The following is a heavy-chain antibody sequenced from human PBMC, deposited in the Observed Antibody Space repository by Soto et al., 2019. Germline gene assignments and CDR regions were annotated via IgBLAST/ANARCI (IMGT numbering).Heavy chain of an antibody. Sequence: GGSLRLSCAASGFTFSSYWMHWVRQAPGKGLVWVSRINSDGSSKTYADSVKGRFTISRDNAKNTLYLQMNSLRAEDTAVYYCARDNGYYGMDVWGQGTTVTVSS. D-gene: IGHD2-8*01. CDR1: GFTFSSYW. CDR3: ARDNGYYGMDV. V-gene: IGHV3-74*01. J-gene: IGHJ6*02. CDR2: INSDGSSK.